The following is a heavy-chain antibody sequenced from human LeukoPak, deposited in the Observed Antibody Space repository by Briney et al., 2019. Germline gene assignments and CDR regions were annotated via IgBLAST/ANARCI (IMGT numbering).Heavy chain of an antibody. J-gene: IGHJ4*02. CDR2: INDSGGT. CDR3: ARGQGGECLRS. Sequence: SETLSLTCAVYGGSFSGYYWSWIRQPPGKGLEWIGEINDSGGTNYNPSLKSRVSISVDTSKNQFSLKLTSVTAADTAVYYCARGQGGECLRSWGQGTLVTVFS. D-gene: IGHD5-12*01. V-gene: IGHV4-34*01. CDR1: GGSFSGYY.